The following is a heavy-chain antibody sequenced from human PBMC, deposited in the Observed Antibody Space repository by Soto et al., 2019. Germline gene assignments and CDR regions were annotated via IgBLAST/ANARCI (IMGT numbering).Heavy chain of an antibody. Sequence: GGSLRLSCAASGFTFSSYWMSWVRQAPGKGLEWVANIKQDGSEKYYVDSVKGRFTISRDNAKNSLYLQMNSLRAEDTAVYYCARDGAYLRLGYYYYGMDVWGQGTTVTVSS. D-gene: IGHD3-16*01. CDR2: IKQDGSEK. V-gene: IGHV3-7*03. CDR1: GFTFSSYW. J-gene: IGHJ6*02. CDR3: ARDGAYLRLGYYYYGMDV.